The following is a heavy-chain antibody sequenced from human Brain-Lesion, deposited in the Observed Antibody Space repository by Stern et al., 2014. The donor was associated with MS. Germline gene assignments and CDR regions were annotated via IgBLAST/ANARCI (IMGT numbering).Heavy chain of an antibody. CDR2: IRGSGDRA. Sequence: QLVQSGGGLVQPGGSLRLSCAASGFSFSIYAMNWVRQAPGKGPEWVAAIRGSGDRAYYADSVNGRFTISKDNSKNTVYLQMNSLRADDTAVYYCAKGLRQQLVPFDYWGQGTLVSVSS. CDR1: GFSFSIYA. J-gene: IGHJ4*02. V-gene: IGHV3-23*04. CDR3: AKGLRQQLVPFDY. D-gene: IGHD6-13*01.